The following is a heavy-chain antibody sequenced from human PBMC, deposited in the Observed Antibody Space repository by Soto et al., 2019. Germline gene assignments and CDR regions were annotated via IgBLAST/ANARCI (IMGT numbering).Heavy chain of an antibody. Sequence: QVQLVQSGAEVKKPGSSVKVSCKASGGTFSSYAISWVRQAPGQGLEWMGGIIPIFGTANYAQKFQGRVTSTAEESTSTAYMELSSLRSEDTAVYYCAKQDGDSRMNAVDIWGQGTMVTVSS. CDR2: IIPIFGTA. V-gene: IGHV1-69*01. CDR1: GGTFSSYA. D-gene: IGHD4-17*01. CDR3: AKQDGDSRMNAVDI. J-gene: IGHJ3*02.